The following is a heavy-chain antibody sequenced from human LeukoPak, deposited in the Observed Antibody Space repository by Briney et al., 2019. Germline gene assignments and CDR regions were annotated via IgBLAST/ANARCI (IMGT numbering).Heavy chain of an antibody. V-gene: IGHV3-74*01. D-gene: IGHD5-12*01. Sequence: GGSLRLSCAASGFTFSSFWMHWVRQAPGKGLVWVSHINTDGSNTAYADSVKGRFTISRDNAKNTVYLQMNSLRGEDTAVYYCVRGGRYSGYDPTYWGQGTLVTVSP. CDR2: INTDGSNT. J-gene: IGHJ4*02. CDR1: GFTFSSFW. CDR3: VRGGRYSGYDPTY.